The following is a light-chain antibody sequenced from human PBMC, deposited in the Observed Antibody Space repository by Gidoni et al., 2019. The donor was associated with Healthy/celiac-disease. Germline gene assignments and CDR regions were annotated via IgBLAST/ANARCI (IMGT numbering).Light chain of an antibody. CDR2: GAS. J-gene: IGKJ1*01. V-gene: IGKV3-15*01. CDR1: QRVNSN. Sequence: EIVMTQSPATLSVSPGERATLSCRASQRVNSNLAWYQQKPGQAPRLLIYGASTRATGIPARFSGSGSGTEFTLTISSLQSEDVAVYDCQQYNNGPPWTFGQXTKVEIK. CDR3: QQYNNGPPWT.